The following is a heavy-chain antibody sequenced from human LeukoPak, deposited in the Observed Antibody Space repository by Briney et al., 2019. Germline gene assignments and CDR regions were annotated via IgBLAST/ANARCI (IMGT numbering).Heavy chain of an antibody. CDR1: GFTFSSYS. CDR3: ARDPPSGSYPYYFDY. V-gene: IGHV3-48*04. J-gene: IGHJ4*02. CDR2: ISSSSSTI. Sequence: GGSLRLSCAASGFTFSSYSMNWVRQAPGKGLEWVSYISSSSSTIYYADSVKGRFTISRDNAKNSLYLQMNSLRAEDTAVYYCARDPPSGSYPYYFDYWGQGTLVTVSS. D-gene: IGHD1-26*01.